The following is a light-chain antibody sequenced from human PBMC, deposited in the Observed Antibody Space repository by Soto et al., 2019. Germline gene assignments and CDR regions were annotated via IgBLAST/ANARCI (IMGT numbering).Light chain of an antibody. Sequence: DSLFKQSPGTLSLSPGERASLSCRASQSVSSGHVAWYQQKPGQAPRLLSYGASSRATGIPDRFSGSGSGTDVTLTSSRLEPEDYAVYDCQQYGHSLWTVGQGTKVDNK. V-gene: IGKV3-20*01. CDR1: QSVSSGH. CDR2: GAS. CDR3: QQYGHSLWT. J-gene: IGKJ1*01.